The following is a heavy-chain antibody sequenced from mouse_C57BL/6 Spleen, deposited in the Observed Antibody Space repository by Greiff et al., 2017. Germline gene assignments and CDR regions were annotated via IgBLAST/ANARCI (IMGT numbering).Heavy chain of an antibody. J-gene: IGHJ2*01. D-gene: IGHD1-1*01. V-gene: IGHV1-55*01. CDR2: IYPGSGST. Sequence: VQLQQSGAELVKPGASVKMSCKASGYTFTSYWITWVKQRPGQGLEWIGDIYPGSGSTNYNEKFKSKATLTVDTSSSTAYMQLSSLTSEDSAVYYCARVGVVGHYFDYWGQGTTLTVSS. CDR1: GYTFTSYW. CDR3: ARVGVVGHYFDY.